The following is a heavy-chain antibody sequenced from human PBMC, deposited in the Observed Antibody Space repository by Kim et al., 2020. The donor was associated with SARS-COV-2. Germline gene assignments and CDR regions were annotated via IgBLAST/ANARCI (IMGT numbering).Heavy chain of an antibody. CDR1: FGSFRVDY. CDR2: INHSGST. CDR3: ARGGKSSSWTHAEYFQH. J-gene: IGHJ1*01. D-gene: IGHD6-13*01. Sequence: SETLSLTCAVYFGSFRVDYWSWIRQPPGKGLEWIGEINHSGSTTYNPSLKSRVTISVDTSKNQFSLKLSSVTAADTAVYYCARGGKSSSWTHAEYFQHWGQGTLVTVSS. V-gene: IGHV4-34*01.